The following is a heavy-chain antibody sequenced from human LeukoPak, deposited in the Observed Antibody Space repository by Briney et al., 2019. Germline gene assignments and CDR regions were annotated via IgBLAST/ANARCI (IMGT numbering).Heavy chain of an antibody. CDR2: ISYDGSNK. Sequence: GRSLRLSCAASGFTFSSYGTHWVRQAPGKGLEWVAVISYDGSNKYYADSVKGRFTISRDNSKNTLYLQMNSLRAEDTAVYYCAKGAGDILTQPDYWGQGTLVTVSS. V-gene: IGHV3-30*18. D-gene: IGHD3-9*01. CDR3: AKGAGDILTQPDY. J-gene: IGHJ4*02. CDR1: GFTFSSYG.